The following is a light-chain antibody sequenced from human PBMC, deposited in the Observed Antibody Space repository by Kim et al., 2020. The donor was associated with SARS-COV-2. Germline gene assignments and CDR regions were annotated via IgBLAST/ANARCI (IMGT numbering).Light chain of an antibody. CDR2: RAS. J-gene: IGKJ4*01. CDR3: QQYSHWPLT. V-gene: IGKV3-15*01. CDR1: QSVSSN. Sequence: EIVMTQSPATLSVSPGERATLSCRASQSVSSNLAWYQQKPGQAPRLLIYRASTRAAGLPGRFSGNGSGTEFTLTISSLQSEDFAVYYCQQYSHWPLTFGGGTKVDIK.